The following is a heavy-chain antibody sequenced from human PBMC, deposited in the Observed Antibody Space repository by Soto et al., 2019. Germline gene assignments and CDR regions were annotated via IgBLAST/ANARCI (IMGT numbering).Heavy chain of an antibody. J-gene: IGHJ4*02. V-gene: IGHV4-34*01. CDR1: GGSFSGYY. D-gene: IGHD5-12*01. Sequence: SETLSLTCAVYGGSFSGYYWSWIRQPPGKGLEWIGEINHSGSTNYNPSLKSRVTISVDTSKNQFSLKLSSVTAADTAVYYCARGGMATPLPEQKTKPNDTKSYFDYWGQGTLVTVSS. CDR2: INHSGST. CDR3: ARGGMATPLPEQKTKPNDTKSYFDY.